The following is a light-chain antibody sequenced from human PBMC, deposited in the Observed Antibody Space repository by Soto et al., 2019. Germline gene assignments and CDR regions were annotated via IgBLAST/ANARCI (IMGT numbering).Light chain of an antibody. CDR1: QTVYNN. CDR3: QQYTAWPLT. J-gene: IGKJ4*01. Sequence: IVMTQSPATLSVSPGAKATLSCRASQTVYNNLAWYQQKPGQAPRLLVYFASTRATGIPARFSGSGSGTEFSLTICSLQSEDFALYYCQQYTAWPLTFGGGTKVETK. V-gene: IGKV3-15*01. CDR2: FAS.